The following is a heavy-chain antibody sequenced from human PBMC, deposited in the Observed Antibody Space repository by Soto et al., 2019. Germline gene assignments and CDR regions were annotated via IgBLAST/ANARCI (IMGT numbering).Heavy chain of an antibody. V-gene: IGHV4-61*01. J-gene: IGHJ5*02. Sequence: EPLSLTCTVSGGSVSSGSYYWTWIRQPPGKGLEWIGYIYDSGSTNYNPSLKSRVIISVDTSKNQFSLNLRSVTAADTAVYFCARDSRDNGNFGNWFDPWGQGTLVTVSS. CDR2: IYDSGST. CDR3: ARDSRDNGNFGNWFDP. CDR1: GGSVSSGSYY. D-gene: IGHD1-26*01.